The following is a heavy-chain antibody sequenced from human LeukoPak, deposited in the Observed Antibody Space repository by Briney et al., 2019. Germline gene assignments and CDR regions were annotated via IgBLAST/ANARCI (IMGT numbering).Heavy chain of an antibody. D-gene: IGHD3-16*01. CDR2: IRYDGSNK. CDR3: ANADYVWGSHFDY. CDR1: GFTFSSYG. J-gene: IGHJ4*02. Sequence: GGSLRLSCAASGFTFSSYGMHWVRQAPGKGLEWVAFIRYDGSNKYYADSVKGRFTISRDNSKNTLYLRMNSLRAEDTAVYYCANADYVWGSHFDYWGQGTLVTVSS. V-gene: IGHV3-30*02.